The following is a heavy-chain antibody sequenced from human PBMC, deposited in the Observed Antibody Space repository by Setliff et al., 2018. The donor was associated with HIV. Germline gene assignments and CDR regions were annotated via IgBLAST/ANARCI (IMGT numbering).Heavy chain of an antibody. J-gene: IGHJ5*02. D-gene: IGHD1-7*01. CDR1: GGSIYSHY. Sequence: KPSETLSLTCTVSGGSIYSHYWSWIRQPPGKGLEWIGYIYYIGNTKFSYSGNTNYNPSLKSRVTISADTSKNQFSLKLSFVTAADTAVYYCATTYNWNYLGWFDPWGQGTLVTVSS. V-gene: IGHV4-4*09. CDR2: IYYIGNTKFSYSGNT. CDR3: ATTYNWNYLGWFDP.